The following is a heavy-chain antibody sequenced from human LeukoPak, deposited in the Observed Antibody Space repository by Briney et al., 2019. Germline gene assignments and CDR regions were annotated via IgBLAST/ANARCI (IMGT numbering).Heavy chain of an antibody. J-gene: IGHJ3*02. CDR1: GFTFSSYA. Sequence: PGGSLRLSCAASGFTFSSYAMHWVRQAPGKGLEWVALISYDASNKYYADSVKGRFTISRDNSKNTLYLQLNSLRTEDTAVYYCARGARGSGWRVFDIWGQGTMVTVPS. D-gene: IGHD6-19*01. CDR2: ISYDASNK. V-gene: IGHV3-30*04. CDR3: ARGARGSGWRVFDI.